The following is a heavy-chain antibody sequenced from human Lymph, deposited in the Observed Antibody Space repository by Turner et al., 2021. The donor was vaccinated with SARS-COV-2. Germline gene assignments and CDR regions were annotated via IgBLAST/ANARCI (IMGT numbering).Heavy chain of an antibody. Sequence: EVQLVASGGGVVRPGGSLRLSCAASGFTFDDYGMNWVRQAPGKGLEWVSSINWNGGSIGYADSVKGRFTISRDNDKNSLYLQISSLRAEDTAFYHCARGTGATDYWGQGTLVTVSS. CDR3: ARGTGATDY. CDR2: INWNGGSI. D-gene: IGHD1-26*01. J-gene: IGHJ4*02. CDR1: GFTFDDYG. V-gene: IGHV3-20*01.